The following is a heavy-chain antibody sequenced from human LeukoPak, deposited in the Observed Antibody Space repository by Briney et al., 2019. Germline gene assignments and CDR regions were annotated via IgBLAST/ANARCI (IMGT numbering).Heavy chain of an antibody. CDR2: INHSGST. D-gene: IGHD3-3*01. V-gene: IGHV4-34*01. CDR1: GGSFSGYY. CDR3: AISYDFWPRLDY. J-gene: IGHJ4*02. Sequence: SETLSLTCAVYGGSFSGYYWSWIRQPPGKGLEWIGEINHSGSTNYNPSLKSRVTISVDTSKNQFSLKLSSVTAADTAVYYCAISYDFWPRLDYWGQGTLVTVSS.